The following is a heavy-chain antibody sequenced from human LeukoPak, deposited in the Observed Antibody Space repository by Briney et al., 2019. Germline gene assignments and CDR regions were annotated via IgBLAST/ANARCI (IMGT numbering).Heavy chain of an antibody. J-gene: IGHJ4*02. D-gene: IGHD3-10*01. CDR1: GYSFTNYW. Sequence: GESLKISCKGSGYSFTNYWIGWERQMPGKGLEWMGIIYPGDSDTRYSPSFQGQVTISADKSISTAYLQWSSLEASDTAMYYCARPHYYGSESPRFDYWGQGTLVTVSS. CDR2: IYPGDSDT. CDR3: ARPHYYGSESPRFDY. V-gene: IGHV5-51*01.